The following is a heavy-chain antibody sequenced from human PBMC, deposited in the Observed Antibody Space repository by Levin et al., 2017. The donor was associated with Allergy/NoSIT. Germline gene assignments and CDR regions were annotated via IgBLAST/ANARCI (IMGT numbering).Heavy chain of an antibody. Sequence: GESLKISCAASGLAFSDAWMTWVRQAPGRGLEWVGRIQRITEGGTTHYAAPVDGRFTISRDDSLKTVYLQMNSLKAEDTAVYYCSTDSYDCWGQGTLVTVSS. CDR3: STDSYDC. CDR2: IQRITEGGTT. V-gene: IGHV3-15*01. CDR1: GLAFSDAW. J-gene: IGHJ4*02.